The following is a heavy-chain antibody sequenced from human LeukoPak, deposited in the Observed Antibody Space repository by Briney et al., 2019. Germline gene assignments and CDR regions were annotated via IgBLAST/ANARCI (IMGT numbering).Heavy chain of an antibody. D-gene: IGHD6-13*01. V-gene: IGHV3-66*01. CDR3: ARDPNEAADPTPIDY. CDR2: IYSGGST. Sequence: GGSLRLSCAASGFTVSSNYMSWVRQAPGKGLEWVSVIYSGGSTYYADSVKGRFTISRDNSKNTLYLQMNSLRAEDTAVYYCARDPNEAADPTPIDYWGQGTLVTVSS. CDR1: GFTVSSNY. J-gene: IGHJ4*02.